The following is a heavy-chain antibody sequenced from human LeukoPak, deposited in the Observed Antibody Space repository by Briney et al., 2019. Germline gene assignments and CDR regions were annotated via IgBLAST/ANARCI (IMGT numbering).Heavy chain of an antibody. V-gene: IGHV4-59*01. J-gene: IGHJ5*02. CDR2: IYYSGST. CDR1: GGSISSYY. CDR3: ARAEQQLVGGWFDP. D-gene: IGHD6-13*01. Sequence: SETLSLTCTVSGGSISSYYWSWIRQPPEKGLEWIGYIYYSGSTNYNPSLKSRVTISVDTSKNQFSLKLSSVTAADTAVYYCARAEQQLVGGWFDPWGQGTLVTVSS.